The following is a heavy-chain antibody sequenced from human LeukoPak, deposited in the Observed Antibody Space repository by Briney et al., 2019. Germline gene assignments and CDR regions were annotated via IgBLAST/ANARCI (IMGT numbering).Heavy chain of an antibody. CDR1: GYTFTSYD. V-gene: IGHV1-8*03. CDR2: MNPNSGNT. J-gene: IGHJ6*03. D-gene: IGHD6-6*01. CDR3: ARGASPRYYYYYMDV. Sequence: ASVKVSCKASGYTFTSYDINWVRQAPGQGLEWMGWMNPNSGNTGYAQKFQGRVTITRNTSISTAYMELSSLRSEDTAVYYCARGASPRYYYYYMDVWGKGTTVTISS.